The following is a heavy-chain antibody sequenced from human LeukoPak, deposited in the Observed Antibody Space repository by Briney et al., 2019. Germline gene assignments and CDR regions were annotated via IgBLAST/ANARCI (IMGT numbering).Heavy chain of an antibody. D-gene: IGHD6-13*01. CDR3: ARNDMEYSSSWWPFDY. CDR2: IYYSGTT. Sequence: PSETLSLTCTVSGGSISYYYWSWIRQPAGKGLEWIGSIYYSGTTYYTPALKSRVTISVDTSKNQFSLKLSSVTAADTAVYYCARNDMEYSSSWWPFDYWGQGTLATVSS. CDR1: GGSISYYY. J-gene: IGHJ4*02. V-gene: IGHV4-4*07.